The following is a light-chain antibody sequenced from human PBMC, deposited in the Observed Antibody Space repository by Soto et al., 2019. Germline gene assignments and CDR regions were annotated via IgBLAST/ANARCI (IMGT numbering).Light chain of an antibody. J-gene: IGLJ1*01. CDR2: NNN. Sequence: QSVLTQPPSASATPGQRVTISCSGASSNIAWYQHLPGTSPKLLIYNNNQQPSGVPDRFSGSKSGTSASLAISGLRSEDEADYYCAAHMQTVPLPRLFGTGTKVTVL. CDR1: SSNIA. CDR3: AAHMQTVPLPRL. V-gene: IGLV1-47*01.